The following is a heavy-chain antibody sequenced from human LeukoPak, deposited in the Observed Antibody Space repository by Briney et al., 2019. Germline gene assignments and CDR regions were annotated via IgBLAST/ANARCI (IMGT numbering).Heavy chain of an antibody. CDR3: VKYGADV. Sequence: PGGSLRLSCAASGFTLSSYAMTWVRQAPGRGLEWVSSVDGGGGGTYYADSVKGRFTISRDNSKDTLYLQMNGLRAEDTAVYYCVKYGADVWGQGTTVTVSS. CDR1: GFTLSSYA. J-gene: IGHJ6*02. V-gene: IGHV3-23*01. D-gene: IGHD3-10*01. CDR2: VDGGGGGT.